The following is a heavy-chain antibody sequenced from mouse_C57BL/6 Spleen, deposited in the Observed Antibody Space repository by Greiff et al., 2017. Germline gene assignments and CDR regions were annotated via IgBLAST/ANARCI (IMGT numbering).Heavy chain of an antibody. CDR3: ASPLITTGGFAY. J-gene: IGHJ3*01. D-gene: IGHD1-1*01. Sequence: QVQLQQSGAELVKPGASVKMSCKASGYTFTSYWITWVKQRPGQGLEWIGDIYPGSGSTNYNEKFKSKATLTVDTSSSTAYMQLSSLTSEDSAVYYCASPLITTGGFAYWGQGTLVTVSA. CDR2: IYPGSGST. V-gene: IGHV1-55*01. CDR1: GYTFTSYW.